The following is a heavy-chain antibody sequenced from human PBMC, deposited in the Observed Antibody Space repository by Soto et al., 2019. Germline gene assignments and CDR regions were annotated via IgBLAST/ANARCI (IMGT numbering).Heavy chain of an antibody. CDR1: GFTFSSYG. CDR2: IWYDGSNK. D-gene: IGHD3-10*01. CDR3: ARDKSSGWFGEKTGLKY. Sequence: QVQLVESGGGVVQPGRSLRLSCAASGFTFSSYGMHWVRQAPGKGLEWVAVIWYDGSNKYYADSVKGRFTISRDNSKNTLYLQMNSLRAEDTAVYYCARDKSSGWFGEKTGLKYWGQGTLVTVSS. V-gene: IGHV3-33*01. J-gene: IGHJ4*02.